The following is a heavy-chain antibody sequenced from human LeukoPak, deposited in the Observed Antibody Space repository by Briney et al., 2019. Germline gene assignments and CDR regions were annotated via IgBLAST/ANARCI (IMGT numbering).Heavy chain of an antibody. Sequence: ASVKVSCKASGYTFTGYYMHWVRQAPRQGLEWMGWINPNSGGTNYAQKFQGRVTMTRDTSISTAYMELSRLRSDDTAVYYCAISLGIAVAGGAFDIWGQGTMVTVSS. V-gene: IGHV1-2*02. CDR2: INPNSGGT. D-gene: IGHD6-19*01. CDR1: GYTFTGYY. CDR3: AISLGIAVAGGAFDI. J-gene: IGHJ3*02.